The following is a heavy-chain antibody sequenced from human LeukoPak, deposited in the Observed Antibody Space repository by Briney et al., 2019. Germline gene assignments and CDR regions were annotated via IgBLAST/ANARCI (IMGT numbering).Heavy chain of an antibody. J-gene: IGHJ3*02. CDR1: GGSISSGGYY. CDR3: AKDAVADSDGFDI. V-gene: IGHV4-31*03. Sequence: SQTLSLTCTVSGGSISSGGYYWSWIRQHPGKGLEWIGYIYYSGSTYYNPSLKSRVTISVDTSKNQFSLKLSSVTAADTAVYYCAKDAVADSDGFDIWGQGTMVTVSS. CDR2: IYYSGST. D-gene: IGHD6-19*01.